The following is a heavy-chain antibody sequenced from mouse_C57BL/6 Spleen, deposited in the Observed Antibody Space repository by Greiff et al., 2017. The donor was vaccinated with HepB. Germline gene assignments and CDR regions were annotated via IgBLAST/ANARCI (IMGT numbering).Heavy chain of an antibody. CDR2: IYPGDGDT. J-gene: IGHJ1*03. CDR3: AHPLYNGDWYFDV. CDR1: GYAFSSYW. Sequence: QVQLQQSGAELVKPGASVKISCKASGYAFSSYWMNWVKQRPGKGLEWIGQIYPGDGDTNYNGKFKGKATLTADKSSSTAYMQLSSLTSEDSAVYFCAHPLYNGDWYFDVWGTGTTVTVSS. V-gene: IGHV1-80*01. D-gene: IGHD6-1*01.